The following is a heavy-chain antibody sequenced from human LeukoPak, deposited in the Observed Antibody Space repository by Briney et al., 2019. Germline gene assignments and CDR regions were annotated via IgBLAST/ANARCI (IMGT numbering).Heavy chain of an antibody. CDR1: GGSISSSSYY. Sequence: SETLSLTCTVSGGSISSSSYYWGWIRQPPGKGLEWIGSIYYSGSTNYNPSLKSRVTISVDTSKNQFSLNLSSVTAADTAVYYRSRPFTVTWFPFDYWGQGTLVTVSS. CDR3: SRPFTVTWFPFDY. CDR2: IYYSGST. V-gene: IGHV4-39*07. D-gene: IGHD3-9*01. J-gene: IGHJ4*02.